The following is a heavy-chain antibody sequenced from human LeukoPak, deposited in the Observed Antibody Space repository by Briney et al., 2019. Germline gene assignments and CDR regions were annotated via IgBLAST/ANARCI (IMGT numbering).Heavy chain of an antibody. CDR3: ARGIRGVMGNWFDP. J-gene: IGHJ5*02. Sequence: PSETLSLTCTVSGGSISSGSYYWSWIRQPAGKGLEWIGRMYTSGSTNYNPSLKSRVTISVGTSKNQFSLKLSSVTAADTAVYYCARGIRGVMGNWFDPWGQGTLVTVSS. CDR1: GGSISSGSYY. CDR2: MYTSGST. D-gene: IGHD3-10*01. V-gene: IGHV4-61*02.